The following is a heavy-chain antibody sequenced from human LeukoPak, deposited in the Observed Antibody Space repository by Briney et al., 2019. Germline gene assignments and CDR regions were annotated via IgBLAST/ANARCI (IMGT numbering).Heavy chain of an antibody. V-gene: IGHV3-30-3*01. CDR2: ISYDGSNK. CDR3: ARDLELGGGYSYGLNSPMGY. J-gene: IGHJ4*02. CDR1: GFTFSSYA. D-gene: IGHD5-18*01. Sequence: PGGSLRLSCAASGFTFSSYAMHWVRQAPGKGLEWVAVISYDGSNKYYADSVKGRFTISRDNSKNTPYLQMNSLRAEDTAVYYCARDLELGGGYSYGLNSPMGYWGQGTLVTVSS.